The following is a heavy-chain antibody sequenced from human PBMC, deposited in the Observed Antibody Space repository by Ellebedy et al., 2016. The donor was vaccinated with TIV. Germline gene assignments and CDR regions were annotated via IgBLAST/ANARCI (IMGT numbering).Heavy chain of an antibody. J-gene: IGHJ4*01. D-gene: IGHD3-16*01. V-gene: IGHV4-31*03. Sequence: SETLSLTXNVSGDSISNNDYYWSWIRQHPGKGLEWIGYIHYSGSAFYSPALKSRSTISVDTSKNQFSLKLISVTAADTAVYYCARVYVLRGEPLFDFWGQGTLVTVSS. CDR1: GDSISNNDYY. CDR2: IHYSGSA. CDR3: ARVYVLRGEPLFDF.